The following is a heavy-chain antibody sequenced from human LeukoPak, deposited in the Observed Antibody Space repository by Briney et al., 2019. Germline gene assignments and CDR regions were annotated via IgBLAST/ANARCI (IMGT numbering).Heavy chain of an antibody. CDR2: IYYSGST. V-gene: IGHV4-59*08. J-gene: IGHJ5*02. Sequence: SETLSLTCTVSGGSISSYYWSWIRQPPGKGLEWIGYIYYSGSTNYNPSLKSRVTISVDTSKNQFSLKLSSVTAADTAVYYCARHRHDFLSNWFDPWGQGTLVTVSS. CDR3: ARHRHDFLSNWFDP. CDR1: GGSISSYY. D-gene: IGHD3-3*01.